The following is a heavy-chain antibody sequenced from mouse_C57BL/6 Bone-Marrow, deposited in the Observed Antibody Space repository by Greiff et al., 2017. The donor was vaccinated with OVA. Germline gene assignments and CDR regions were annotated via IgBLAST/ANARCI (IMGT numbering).Heavy chain of an antibody. Sequence: EVKLQQSGAELVRPGASVKLSCTASGFNIKDDYMHWVKQRPEQGLEWIGWIDPENGDTEYASKFQGKATITADTSSNTAYLQLSSLTSEDTAVYYCTTSLGRGYFDYWGQGTTLTVSS. D-gene: IGHD4-1*01. CDR3: TTSLGRGYFDY. CDR1: GFNIKDDY. CDR2: IDPENGDT. V-gene: IGHV14-4*01. J-gene: IGHJ2*01.